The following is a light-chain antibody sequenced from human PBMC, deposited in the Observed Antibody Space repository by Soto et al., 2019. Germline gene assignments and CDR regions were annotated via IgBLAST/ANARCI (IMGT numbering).Light chain of an antibody. V-gene: IGLV4-69*01. CDR3: QTWVTGIHVV. CDR1: SGHSNYA. CDR2: LNSDGSH. Sequence: QSVLTQSPSASASLGASVKLTCTLSSGHSNYAIAWHQQQPEKGPRYLMKLNSDGSHSKGDGLPDRFSGSSSGAERYLTISSLQSEDEADYYCQTWVTGIHVVFGGGTQLTVL. J-gene: IGLJ2*01.